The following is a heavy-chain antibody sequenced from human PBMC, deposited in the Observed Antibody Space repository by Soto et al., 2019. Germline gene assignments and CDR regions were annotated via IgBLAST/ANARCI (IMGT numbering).Heavy chain of an antibody. CDR2: ISSSSSTI. J-gene: IGHJ5*02. Sequence: PGGSLRLSCAASGFTFSSYSMNWVRQAPGKGLEWVSYISSSSSTIYYADSVKGRFTISRDNAKNSLYLQMNSLRDGDAAVYYCARVGPHYYDSSGYYHSPFDPWGHGTLVTVSS. CDR3: ARVGPHYYDSSGYYHSPFDP. CDR1: GFTFSSYS. V-gene: IGHV3-48*02. D-gene: IGHD3-22*01.